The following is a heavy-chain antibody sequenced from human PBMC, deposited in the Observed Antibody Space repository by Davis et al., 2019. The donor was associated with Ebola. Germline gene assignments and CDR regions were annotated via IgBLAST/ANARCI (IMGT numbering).Heavy chain of an antibody. D-gene: IGHD5-24*01. Sequence: PSETLSLTCTVSGGSINSYYYNWIRQPAGKGLEWIGRIYSSGSTYYSPSLKSRVTISVDTSKNQFSLKLSSVTAADTAVYYCARGRVEMATITSAYFDYWGQGTLVTVSS. CDR2: IYSSGST. CDR1: GGSINSYY. J-gene: IGHJ4*02. CDR3: ARGRVEMATITSAYFDY. V-gene: IGHV4-4*07.